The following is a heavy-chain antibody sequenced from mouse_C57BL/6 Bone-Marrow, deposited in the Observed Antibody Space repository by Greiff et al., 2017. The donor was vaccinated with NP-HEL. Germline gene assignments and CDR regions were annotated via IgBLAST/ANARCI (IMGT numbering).Heavy chain of an antibody. Sequence: QVQLQQSGAELARPGASVKLSCKASGYTFTSYGISWVKQRTGQGLEWIGEIYPRSGNTYYNEKFKGKATLTADKSSSTAYMELRSLTSEDSAVYFCAKQGDGGGAWFAYWGQGTLVTVSA. D-gene: IGHD1-1*02. V-gene: IGHV1-81*01. CDR1: GYTFTSYG. J-gene: IGHJ3*01. CDR2: IYPRSGNT. CDR3: AKQGDGGGAWFAY.